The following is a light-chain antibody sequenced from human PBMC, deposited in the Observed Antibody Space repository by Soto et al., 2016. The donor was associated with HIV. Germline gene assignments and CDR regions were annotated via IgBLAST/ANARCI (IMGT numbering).Light chain of an antibody. V-gene: IGKV1-9*01. CDR1: QGISSY. CDR2: TAS. Sequence: DIQLTQSPSFLSASVGDRVTITCRASQGISSYLAWYQQQPGKAPKLLIYTASSLQRGVPSRFSGSGSGTDFTLTISSLQPEDFAIYYCQQYNSYPLTFGGGTKVEMK. CDR3: QQYNSYPLT. J-gene: IGKJ4*01.